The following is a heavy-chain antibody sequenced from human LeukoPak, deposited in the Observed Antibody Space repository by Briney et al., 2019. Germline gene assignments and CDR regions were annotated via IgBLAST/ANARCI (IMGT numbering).Heavy chain of an antibody. D-gene: IGHD1-14*01. CDR1: GFSFDSYW. V-gene: IGHV3-21*01. Sequence: GGSLRLSCVASGFSFDSYWMNWVRQAPGKGLEWVSSISSSSIYIYDADSVKGRFTISRDNAKNSLYLQMNSLKAEDTAVYYCARAKSDRTLFDACDIWGQGTMVTVSS. J-gene: IGHJ3*02. CDR3: ARAKSDRTLFDACDI. CDR2: ISSSSIYI.